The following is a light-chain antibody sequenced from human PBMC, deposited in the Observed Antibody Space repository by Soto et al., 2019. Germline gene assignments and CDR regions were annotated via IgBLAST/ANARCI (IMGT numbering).Light chain of an antibody. V-gene: IGKV1-39*01. J-gene: IGKJ4*01. CDR2: AAS. Sequence: DIQMTQSPSSLSASVGDRVTITCRASQSISSYLNWYQQKPGTAPKLLISAASSLQSGVPSRFSGSGSGTDFTLTISSLQPEDFATYYCQQTYSTPLTFGGGTKVEIK. CDR1: QSISSY. CDR3: QQTYSTPLT.